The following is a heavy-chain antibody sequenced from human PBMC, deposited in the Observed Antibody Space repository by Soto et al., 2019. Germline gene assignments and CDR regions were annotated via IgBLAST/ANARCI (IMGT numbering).Heavy chain of an antibody. CDR2: IKHSGSS. D-gene: IGHD6-19*01. J-gene: IGHJ3*02. CDR3: ARGGSSDWQVALDI. CDR1: AGYFSRYY. Sequence: PSETLCVTCALSAGYFSRYYWHWIRQSPGKGLEWIGKIKHSGSSNYNPSLRRRGSISVDMSKNQFSMRLTSVTAADTAVYYCARGGSSDWQVALDIWGKGKMVTV. V-gene: IGHV4-34*01.